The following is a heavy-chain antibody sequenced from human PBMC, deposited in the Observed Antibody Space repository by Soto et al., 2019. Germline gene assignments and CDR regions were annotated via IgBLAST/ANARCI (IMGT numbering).Heavy chain of an antibody. CDR1: GYTFTGYY. V-gene: IGHV1-2*04. CDR2: INPNSGGT. D-gene: IGHD4-17*01. Sequence: ASVKVSCKASGYTFTGYYMHWVRQAPGQGLEWMGWINPNSGGTNYAQKFQGWVTMTRDTSISTAYMELSRLRSDDTAVYYCARATKTTVTKGAFDIWGQGTMVT. J-gene: IGHJ3*02. CDR3: ARATKTTVTKGAFDI.